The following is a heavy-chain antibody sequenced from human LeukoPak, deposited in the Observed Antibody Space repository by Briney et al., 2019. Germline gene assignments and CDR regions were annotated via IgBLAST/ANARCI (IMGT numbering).Heavy chain of an antibody. CDR3: ARDPGPHYDFWSGVYYYMDV. V-gene: IGHV4-39*07. CDR2: IYYSGST. CDR1: GGSISSSNYY. J-gene: IGHJ6*03. Sequence: SETLSLTCTVSGGSISSSNYYWGWIRQPPGKGLEWIGSIYYSGSTYYNPSLKSRVTISVDTSKNQFSLKLSSVTAADTAVYYCARDPGPHYDFWSGVYYYMDVWGKGTTVTVSS. D-gene: IGHD3-3*01.